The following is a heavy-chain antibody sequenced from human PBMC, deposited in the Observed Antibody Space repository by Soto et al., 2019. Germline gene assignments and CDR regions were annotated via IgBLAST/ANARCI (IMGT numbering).Heavy chain of an antibody. CDR3: AKESTVAGTDNWFDS. V-gene: IGHV4-4*07. J-gene: IGHJ5*01. CDR2: IYSSGST. CDR1: GAFISGYY. D-gene: IGHD6-13*01. Sequence: SETLSLTCTVSGAFISGYYWTGIQQPAGKGQAWIGRIYSSGSTKYSPSLKSRATMLVDTSKKQFFLKLNYVTAADTAFYYCAKESTVAGTDNWFDSWGQGTLVTVSS.